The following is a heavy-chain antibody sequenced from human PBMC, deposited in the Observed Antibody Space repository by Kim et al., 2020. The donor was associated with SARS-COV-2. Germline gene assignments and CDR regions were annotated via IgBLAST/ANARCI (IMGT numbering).Heavy chain of an antibody. CDR2: ISSSSSTI. V-gene: IGHV3-48*04. CDR1: GFTFSSYS. Sequence: GGSLRLSCAASGFTFSSYSMNWVRQAPGKGLEWVSYISSSSSTIYYADSVKGRFTISRDNAKNSLYLQMNSLRAEDTAVYYCARDLGGYCSGGSCYGDYWGQGTLVTVSS. D-gene: IGHD2-15*01. CDR3: ARDLGGYCSGGSCYGDY. J-gene: IGHJ4*02.